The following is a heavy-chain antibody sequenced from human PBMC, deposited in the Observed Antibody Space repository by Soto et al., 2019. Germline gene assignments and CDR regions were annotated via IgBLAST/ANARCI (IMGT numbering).Heavy chain of an antibody. CDR2: IIPIFGTA. Sequence: QVQLVQSGAEVKKPGSSVKVSCKASGGTFSSYAISWVRQAPGQGLEWMGGIIPIFGTANYAQKFQGRVTISADESTSTAYMELSSLRSEDTDVYYCARTAKVTTYYYDSSGYYYDYGGQGTLVTVSS. CDR1: GGTFSSYA. J-gene: IGHJ4*02. CDR3: ARTAKVTTYYYDSSGYYYDY. V-gene: IGHV1-69*01. D-gene: IGHD3-22*01.